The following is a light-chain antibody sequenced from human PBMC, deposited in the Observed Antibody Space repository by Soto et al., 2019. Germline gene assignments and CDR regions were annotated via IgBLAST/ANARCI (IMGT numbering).Light chain of an antibody. Sequence: IQMTQSPSTLSASVGDRVSITCRASQNIRSWLAWYQHKPGKAPKLLIYKASTLDSGVPSRFSGSGSGTDLTITISSLQPDDFATYYCQQYDRYSLSFGPGTKVEIK. J-gene: IGKJ3*01. CDR3: QQYDRYSLS. CDR1: QNIRSW. CDR2: KAS. V-gene: IGKV1-5*03.